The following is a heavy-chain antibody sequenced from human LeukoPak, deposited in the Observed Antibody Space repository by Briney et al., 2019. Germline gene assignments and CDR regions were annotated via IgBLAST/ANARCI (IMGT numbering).Heavy chain of an antibody. V-gene: IGHV4-39*02. J-gene: IGHJ4*02. CDR2: IYYSGLT. CDR1: GGSISSSTYY. Sequence: SETLSLTCTVSGGSISSSTYYWGWIRQPPGKGLEWIGSIYYSGLTYYNPSLESRVTISVDTSKNQFSLKLSSVTAADTAVYYCAREGTSSYFDYWGQGTLVTVSS. CDR3: AREGTSSYFDY.